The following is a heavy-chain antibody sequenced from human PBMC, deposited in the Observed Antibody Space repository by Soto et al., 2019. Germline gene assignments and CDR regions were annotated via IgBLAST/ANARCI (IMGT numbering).Heavy chain of an antibody. CDR3: ARVRHINAFDI. J-gene: IGHJ3*02. V-gene: IGHV4-30-4*01. CDR2: IYNSGST. D-gene: IGHD1-20*01. Sequence: QVQLQESGPGLVKPSQTLSLTCTVPGGSISSGDYYWSWIRQPPGKGLEWIGYIYNSGSTYYNPSLKSRVTISVDTSKKQISLKLSSVTAADTAVYYCARVRHINAFDIWCQGTMVTVSS. CDR1: GGSISSGDYY.